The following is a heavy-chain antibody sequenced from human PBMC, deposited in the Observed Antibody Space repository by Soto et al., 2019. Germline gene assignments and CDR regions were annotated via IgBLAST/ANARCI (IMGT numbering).Heavy chain of an antibody. CDR3: ARVIRQQSRPESFDT. Sequence: ASVTVSCKSSGYTFTSYDINWVRQATGHGLEWMGWMHPHSGNTGYGQNFQGRDTMTRNTSISTAYMELSRLSSQHTPVYHFARVIRQQSRPESFDTWGEGSLVTV. V-gene: IGHV1-8*01. J-gene: IGHJ5*02. D-gene: IGHD6-13*01. CDR1: GYTFTSYD. CDR2: MHPHSGNT.